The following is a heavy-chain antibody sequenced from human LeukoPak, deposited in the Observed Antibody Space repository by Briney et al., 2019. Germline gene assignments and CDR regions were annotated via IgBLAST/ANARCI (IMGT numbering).Heavy chain of an antibody. V-gene: IGHV1-69*05. CDR1: GGTFSSYA. J-gene: IGHJ4*02. D-gene: IGHD3-22*01. CDR3: ARSYDSSGYYYPLDY. Sequence: EASVKVSCKASGGTFSSYAISWVRQAPGQGLEWMGGIIPIFGTANYAQKFQGRVTITRDTSASTAYMELSSLRSEDTAVYYCARSYDSSGYYYPLDYWGQGTLVTVSS. CDR2: IIPIFGTA.